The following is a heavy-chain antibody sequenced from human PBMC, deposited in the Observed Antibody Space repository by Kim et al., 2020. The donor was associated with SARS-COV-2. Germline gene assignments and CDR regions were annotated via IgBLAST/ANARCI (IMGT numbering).Heavy chain of an antibody. V-gene: IGHV4-39*01. CDR1: GGSISSSSYY. CDR3: ARTGATKDY. CDR2: IYYSGST. Sequence: SETLSLTCTVSGGSISSSSYYWGWIRQPPGKGLEWIGSIYYSGSTYYNPSLKSRVTISVDTSKNQFSLKLSSVTAADTAVYYCARTGATKDYWGQGTLVTVSS. J-gene: IGHJ4*02.